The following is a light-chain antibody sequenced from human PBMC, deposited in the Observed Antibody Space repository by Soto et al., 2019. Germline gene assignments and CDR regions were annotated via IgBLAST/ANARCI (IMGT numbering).Light chain of an antibody. CDR3: QQYSVWPLT. Sequence: PGERAALSCRASQSVSNNLAWYQQKPGQPPRLLIFGASTRATGIPARFSGSGSEAEFALTISTLQSEDFAVYYCQQYSVWPLTFGGGTKVEIK. CDR1: QSVSNN. CDR2: GAS. J-gene: IGKJ4*01. V-gene: IGKV3D-15*01.